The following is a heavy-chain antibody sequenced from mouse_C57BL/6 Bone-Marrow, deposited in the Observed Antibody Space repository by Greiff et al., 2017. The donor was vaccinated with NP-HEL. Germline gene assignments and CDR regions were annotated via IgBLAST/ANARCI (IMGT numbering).Heavy chain of an antibody. D-gene: IGHD2-4*01. V-gene: IGHV1-52*01. Sequence: QVQLKQPGAELVRPGSSVKLSCKASGYTFTSYWMHWVKQRPIQGLEWIGNIDPSDSETHYNQKFKDKATLTVDKSSSTAYMQLSSLTSEDSAVYYCAREDYDDYYAMDYWGQGTSVTVSS. CDR1: GYTFTSYW. CDR2: IDPSDSET. CDR3: AREDYDDYYAMDY. J-gene: IGHJ4*01.